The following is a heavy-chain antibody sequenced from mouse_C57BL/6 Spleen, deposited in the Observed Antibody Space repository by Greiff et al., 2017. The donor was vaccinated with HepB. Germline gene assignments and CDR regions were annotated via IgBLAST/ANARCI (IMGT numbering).Heavy chain of an antibody. J-gene: IGHJ3*01. CDR2: INPNNGGT. V-gene: IGHV1-26*01. D-gene: IGHD2-1*01. CDR3: ARREIYYGFAY. CDR1: GYTFTDYY. Sequence: VQLQQSGPELVKPGASVKISCKASGYTFTDYYMNWVKQSHGKSLEWIGDINPNNGGTSYNQKFKGKATLTVDKSSSTAYMELRSLTSEDSAVYYCARREIYYGFAYWGQGTLVTVSA.